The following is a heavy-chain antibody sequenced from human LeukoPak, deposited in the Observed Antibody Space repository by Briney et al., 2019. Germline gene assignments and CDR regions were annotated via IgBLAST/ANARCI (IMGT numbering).Heavy chain of an antibody. V-gene: IGHV6-1*01. CDR3: ARGPLIWFGELLQNWFDP. CDR1: GDSVSSNSAA. J-gene: IGHJ5*02. Sequence: SQTLSLTCAISGDSVSSNSAAWNWIRQSPSRGLEWLGRTYYRSKWYNDYAVSVKSRITINPDTSKNQFSLQLNSVTPEDTAVYYCARGPLIWFGELLQNWFDPWGQGTLVTVSS. CDR2: TYYRSKWYN. D-gene: IGHD3-10*01.